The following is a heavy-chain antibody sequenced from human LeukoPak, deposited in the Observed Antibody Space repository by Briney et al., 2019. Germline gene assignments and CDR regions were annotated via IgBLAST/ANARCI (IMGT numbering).Heavy chain of an antibody. CDR2: INPSGGST. J-gene: IGHJ4*02. CDR3: ARDPHSGSYWI. CDR1: GYTFTSYY. D-gene: IGHD1-26*01. Sequence: ASVKVSCKASGYTFTSYYMHWVRQAPGQGLEWMGIINPSGGSTSYAQKFQDRVTMTRDTSTSTVYMELRSLRSDDTAVYYCARDPHSGSYWIWGQGTLVTVSS. V-gene: IGHV1-46*01.